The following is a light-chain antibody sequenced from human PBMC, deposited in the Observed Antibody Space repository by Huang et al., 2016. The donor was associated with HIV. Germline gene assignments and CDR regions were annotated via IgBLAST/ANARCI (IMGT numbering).Light chain of an antibody. CDR1: QHNRNNY. CDR3: QQYGDSPRT. CDR2: GAF. Sequence: EIVLTQSPGTLSLSPGERATLSCRASQHNRNNYLAWYQQKPGQTPSLLICGAFNRASGTPDRFSGSESGTDFTLAIGGLEPEDFATYYCQQYGDSPRTFGQGTKLEIK. V-gene: IGKV3-20*01. J-gene: IGKJ2*01.